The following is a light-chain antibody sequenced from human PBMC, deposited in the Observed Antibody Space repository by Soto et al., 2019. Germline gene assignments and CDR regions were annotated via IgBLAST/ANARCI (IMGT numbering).Light chain of an antibody. CDR2: SAS. Sequence: AIQMTQSPSSLSASIGDTVTVTCRASQDIGTDLGWYQQMPGKAPQLLIYSASNLQSGVPSRFSGSGSGTDFSLSITNLQPEYFASYYCLQDFISPRTFGPGTKVEMK. V-gene: IGKV1-6*01. CDR3: LQDFISPRT. J-gene: IGKJ1*01. CDR1: QDIGTD.